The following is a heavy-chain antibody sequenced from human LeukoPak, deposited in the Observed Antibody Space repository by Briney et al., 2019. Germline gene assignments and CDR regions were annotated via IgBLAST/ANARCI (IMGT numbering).Heavy chain of an antibody. CDR2: ISGSGGSI. V-gene: IGHV3-23*01. Sequence: GGSLRLSCAASGFTFSSYAMSWVRQAPGKGLEWVSAISGSGGSIYYADSVKGRFTISRDNSKNTLYLQMNSLRAEDTAVYYCAKDRYYYDSSGYYYGDAFDIWGQGTMVTVSS. CDR3: AKDRYYYDSSGYYYGDAFDI. J-gene: IGHJ3*02. D-gene: IGHD3-22*01. CDR1: GFTFSSYA.